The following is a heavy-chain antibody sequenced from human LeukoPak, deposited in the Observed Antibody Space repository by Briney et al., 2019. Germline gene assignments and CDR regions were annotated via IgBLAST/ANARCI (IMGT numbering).Heavy chain of an antibody. V-gene: IGHV1-69*04. CDR1: GGTFSSYA. D-gene: IGHD3-22*01. CDR2: IIPIFGIA. Sequence: GSLVKVSCKASGGTFSSYAISWVRQAPGQGLEWMGRIIPIFGIANYAQKFQGRVTITADKSTSTAYMELSSLRSEDTAVYYCARDLPRTYYYDSSGYPYYFDYWGQGTLVTVSS. CDR3: ARDLPRTYYYDSSGYPYYFDY. J-gene: IGHJ4*02.